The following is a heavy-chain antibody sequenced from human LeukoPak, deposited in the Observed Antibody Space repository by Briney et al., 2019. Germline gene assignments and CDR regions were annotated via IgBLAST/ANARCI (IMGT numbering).Heavy chain of an antibody. Sequence: TASETLSLTCTVSGGSISSSSYYWGWIRQPPGKGLEWIGSIYYSGSTYYNPSLESRVTISVDTSKNQFSLKLSSVTAADTAVYYCARRTSTVPSWGQGTLVTVSS. J-gene: IGHJ4*02. CDR1: GGSISSSSYY. V-gene: IGHV4-39*01. CDR2: IYYSGST. CDR3: ARRTSTVPS. D-gene: IGHD4-17*01.